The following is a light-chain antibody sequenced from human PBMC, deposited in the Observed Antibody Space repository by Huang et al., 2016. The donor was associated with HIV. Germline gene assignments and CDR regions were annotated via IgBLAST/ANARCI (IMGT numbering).Light chain of an antibody. Sequence: DIQMTQSPSSLSASVADRVTITCRASQGISNSLAWYQQKTGKPPRLLVSGASKLESGVPARFSGSGSGTEYTLTISSLQPEDFATYYCQQYFSALWTFGQGTKV. CDR3: QQYFSALWT. J-gene: IGKJ1*01. CDR1: QGISNS. CDR2: GAS. V-gene: IGKV1-NL1*01.